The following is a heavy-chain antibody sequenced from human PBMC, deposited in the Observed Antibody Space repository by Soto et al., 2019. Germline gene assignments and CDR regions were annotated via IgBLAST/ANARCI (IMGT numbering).Heavy chain of an antibody. V-gene: IGHV3-30-3*01. CDR1: GFTFSSYA. CDR3: ARDSPVDTAMVYYFDY. D-gene: IGHD5-18*01. Sequence: QVQLVESGGGVVQPGRSLRLSCAASGFTFSSYAMHWVRQVPGKGLEWVAVISYDGSNKYYADSVKGRFTISRDNSKNTLYLQMNSLRAEDTAVYYCARDSPVDTAMVYYFDYWGQGTLVTVSS. J-gene: IGHJ4*02. CDR2: ISYDGSNK.